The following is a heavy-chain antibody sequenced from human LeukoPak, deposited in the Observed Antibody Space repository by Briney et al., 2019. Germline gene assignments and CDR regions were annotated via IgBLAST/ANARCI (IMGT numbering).Heavy chain of an antibody. CDR1: GFTFSNYA. Sequence: GGSLRLSCAASGFTFSNYAMNWVRQAPGQGLEWVAFIRYDGSNKDYADSVQGRFTITRDNSKNTPYLQMNSLRAEDPAVYYCARDGYSYSDYWGQGTLVTVSS. V-gene: IGHV3-30*02. CDR2: IRYDGSNK. D-gene: IGHD5-24*01. J-gene: IGHJ4*02. CDR3: ARDGYSYSDY.